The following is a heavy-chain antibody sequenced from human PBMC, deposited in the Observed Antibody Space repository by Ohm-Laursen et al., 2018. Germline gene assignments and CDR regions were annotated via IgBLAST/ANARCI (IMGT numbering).Heavy chain of an antibody. Sequence: SLRLSCTASGFTFSSHGINWVRQAPGKGLEWVSGISGSGDTTYYADSVKGRFTVSRDNAKNSLYLQMNSLRAEDTAVYYCARGGQQQVEDYWGQGTLVTVSS. V-gene: IGHV3-23*01. D-gene: IGHD6-13*01. CDR1: GFTFSSHG. CDR3: ARGGQQQVEDY. J-gene: IGHJ4*02. CDR2: ISGSGDTT.